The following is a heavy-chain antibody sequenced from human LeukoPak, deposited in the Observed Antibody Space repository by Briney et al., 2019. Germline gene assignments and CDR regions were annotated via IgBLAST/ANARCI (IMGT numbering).Heavy chain of an antibody. J-gene: IGHJ3*02. D-gene: IGHD2-15*01. CDR2: IYYSGST. V-gene: IGHV4-61*01. CDR3: ARTIGDAFDI. CDR1: GGSVSSGSYY. Sequence: SETLSLTCTVSGGSVSSGSYYWRWLRQPPERGLEWIGYIYYSGSTNYNPSLKSRVTISVDTSKNQFSLKLSSVTAADTVVYYCARTIGDAFDIWGQGTMVTVSS.